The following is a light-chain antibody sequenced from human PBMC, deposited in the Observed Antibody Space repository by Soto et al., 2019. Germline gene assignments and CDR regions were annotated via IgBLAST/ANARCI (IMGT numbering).Light chain of an antibody. CDR2: RNN. CDR1: SSNIGNNY. J-gene: IGLJ3*02. V-gene: IGLV1-47*01. Sequence: QSVLTQPPSASVTPGQWVTISCSGSSSNIGNNYVFWYQQFPGMAPKLLISRNNQRPSGVPDRFSGSKSGTSASLAIAGLRSEDESDYYCASWDDSLNGPVFGGGTKLTVL. CDR3: ASWDDSLNGPV.